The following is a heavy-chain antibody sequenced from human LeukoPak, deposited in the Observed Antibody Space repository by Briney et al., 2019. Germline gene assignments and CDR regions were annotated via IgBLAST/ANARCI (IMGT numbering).Heavy chain of an antibody. CDR2: INHSGST. D-gene: IGHD6-19*01. J-gene: IGHJ4*02. Sequence: SGTLSLTCAVYGGSFSGYYWSWIRQPPGKGLEWIGEINHSGSTNYNPSLKSRVTISVDTSKNQFSLKLSSVTAADTAVYYCASSGIAVAGHGAYWGQGTLVTVSS. V-gene: IGHV4-34*01. CDR1: GGSFSGYY. CDR3: ASSGIAVAGHGAY.